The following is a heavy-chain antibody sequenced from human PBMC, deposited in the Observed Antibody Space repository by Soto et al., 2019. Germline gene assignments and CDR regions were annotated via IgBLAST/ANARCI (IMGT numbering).Heavy chain of an antibody. J-gene: IGHJ6*02. CDR3: ARVNYDFWSGPHPYYYYGMEV. D-gene: IGHD3-3*01. V-gene: IGHV1-69*13. CDR2: IIPIFGTA. CDR1: GGTFSSYA. Sequence: SVKVSCKASGGTFSSYAISWVRQAPGQGLEWMGGIIPIFGTANYAQKFQGRVTITADESTSTAYMELSSLRSEDTAVYYCARVNYDFWSGPHPYYYYGMEVWGQGTKVTVSS.